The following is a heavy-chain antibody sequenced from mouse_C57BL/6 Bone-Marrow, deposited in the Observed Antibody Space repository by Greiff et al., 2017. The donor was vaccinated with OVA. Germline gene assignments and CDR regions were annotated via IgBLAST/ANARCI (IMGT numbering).Heavy chain of an antibody. CDR1: GYTFTSYW. J-gene: IGHJ1*03. CDR2: IDPSDSYT. V-gene: IGHV1-50*01. Sequence: QVQLQQPGAELVKPGAPVTLSCQASGYTFTSYWMLWVKQRPGPGLEWIGEIDPSDSYTNYNEKFKSKATLTVDKSSSTAYMQLSSLTSEESAVYYRARTGLRLGLYWYGGVWGTGSTGTGS. CDR3: ARTGLRLGLYWYGGV. D-gene: IGHD1-2*01.